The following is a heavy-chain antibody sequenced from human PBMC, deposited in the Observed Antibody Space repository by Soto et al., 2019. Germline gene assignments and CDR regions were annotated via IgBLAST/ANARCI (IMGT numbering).Heavy chain of an antibody. CDR2: IYHSGST. CDR1: GGSISSGGYS. D-gene: IGHD3-10*01. Sequence: PSETLSLTCAVSGGSISSGGYSWSWIRQPPGKGLEWIGYIYHSGSTYYNPSLKSRVTISVDRSKNQFSLKLSSVTAADTAVYYCARGLLVRGVIRWFDPWGQGTLVTVSS. CDR3: ARGLLVRGVIRWFDP. J-gene: IGHJ5*02. V-gene: IGHV4-30-2*01.